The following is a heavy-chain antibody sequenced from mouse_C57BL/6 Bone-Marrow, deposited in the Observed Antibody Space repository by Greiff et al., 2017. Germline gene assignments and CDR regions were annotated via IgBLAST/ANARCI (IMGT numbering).Heavy chain of an antibody. D-gene: IGHD2-12*01. CDR1: GYSITSGYD. J-gene: IGHJ4*01. V-gene: IGHV3-1*01. CDR3: ARAYYSYAMDY. CDR2: ISYSGST. Sequence: DVHLVESGPGMVKPSQSLSLTCTVTGYSITSGYDWHWIRHFPGNKLEWMGYISYSGSTNYNPSLKSRISITHDTSKNHFFLKLNSVTTEDTATYYCARAYYSYAMDYWGQGTSVTVSS.